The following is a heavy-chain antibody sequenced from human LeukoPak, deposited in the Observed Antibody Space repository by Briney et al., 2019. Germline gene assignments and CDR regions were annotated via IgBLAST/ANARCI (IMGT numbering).Heavy chain of an antibody. CDR1: GFTFSNAW. CDR2: IRSKSDGGTT. Sequence: GGSLRLSCAASGFTFSNAWMSWVRQAPGKGLEWVGRIRSKSDGGTTDYAAPVKGRFTISRDDSKNTLYLQMNSLRTEDTAVYYCTTIAAAGQIDYWGQGTLVTVSS. CDR3: TTIAAAGQIDY. J-gene: IGHJ4*02. D-gene: IGHD6-25*01. V-gene: IGHV3-15*01.